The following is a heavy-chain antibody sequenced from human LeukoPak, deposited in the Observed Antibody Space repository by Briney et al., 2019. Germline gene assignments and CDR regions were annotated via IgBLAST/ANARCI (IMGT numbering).Heavy chain of an antibody. V-gene: IGHV3-30-3*01. CDR3: ARERDGYY. J-gene: IGHJ4*02. Sequence: GGSLRLSCAASGFTFSSYAMHWVRQAPGKGLEWVAVISYDGSNKYYADSVKGRFTISRDNSKNTLYLQMNSLRAEDTAVYYCARERDGYYWGQGTLVTVSS. CDR1: GFTFSSYA. CDR2: ISYDGSNK.